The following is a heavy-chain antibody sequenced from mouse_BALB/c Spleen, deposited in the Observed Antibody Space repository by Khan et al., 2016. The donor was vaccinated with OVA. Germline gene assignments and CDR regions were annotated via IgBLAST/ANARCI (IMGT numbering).Heavy chain of an antibody. D-gene: IGHD3-3*01. J-gene: IGHJ4*01. V-gene: IGHV1-18*01. CDR2: INPKNGVT. CDR1: GYTFTEYT. Sequence: VQLQQSGPELVKPGASVKISCKTSGYTFTEYTLHWVKQSHGKSLEWIGVINPKNGVTSYNQKFKGKATLTVDKSSSTAYMEFRSLTSEDSAVYYGARDAGRYWGQGTSVTVSS. CDR3: ARDAGRY.